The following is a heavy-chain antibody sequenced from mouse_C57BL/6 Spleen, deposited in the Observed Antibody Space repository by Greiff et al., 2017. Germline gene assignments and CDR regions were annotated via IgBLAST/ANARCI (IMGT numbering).Heavy chain of an antibody. Sequence: EVMLVESEGGLVQPGSSMKLSCTASGFTFSDYYMAWVRQVPEKGLEWVANINYDGSSTYYLDSLKSRFIISRDNAKNILYLHMSSLKSEDTATYYCARASTGTVYFDYWGQGTTLTVSS. J-gene: IGHJ2*01. CDR3: ARASTGTVYFDY. CDR2: INYDGSST. V-gene: IGHV5-16*01. D-gene: IGHD4-1*02. CDR1: GFTFSDYY.